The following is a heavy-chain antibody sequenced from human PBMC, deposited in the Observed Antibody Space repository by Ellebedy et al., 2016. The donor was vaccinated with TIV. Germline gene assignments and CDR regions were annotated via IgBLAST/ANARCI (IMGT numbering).Heavy chain of an antibody. CDR2: ITSSSTYI. CDR1: GFTFSSYS. D-gene: IGHD5-24*01. J-gene: IGHJ4*02. CDR3: AGGPTILDY. V-gene: IGHV3-21*01. Sequence: GESLKISCAASGFTFSSYSMYWVRQAPGEGLEWVSSITSSSTYINYADSVKGRFTISRDNAKNSVFLQMSSLMAEDTAVYYCAGGPTILDYWGQGILVTVSS.